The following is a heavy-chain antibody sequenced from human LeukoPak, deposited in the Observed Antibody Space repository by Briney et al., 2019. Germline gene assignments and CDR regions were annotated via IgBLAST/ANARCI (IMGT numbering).Heavy chain of an antibody. V-gene: IGHV1-18*01. CDR3: ARDWIWFETTWFDP. J-gene: IGHJ5*02. CDR1: GGTFSSYA. CDR2: VSAYNGNT. D-gene: IGHD3-10*01. Sequence: GASVKVSCKASGGTFSSYAISWVRQAPGQGLEWMGWVSAYNGNTNYAQKLQGRVTMTTDTSTSTAYMELRSLRSDDTAVYYCARDWIWFETTWFDPWGQGTLVTVSS.